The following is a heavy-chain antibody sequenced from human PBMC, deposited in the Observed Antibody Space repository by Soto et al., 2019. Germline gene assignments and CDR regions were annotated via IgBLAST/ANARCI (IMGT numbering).Heavy chain of an antibody. J-gene: IGHJ4*02. V-gene: IGHV3-23*01. CDR1: GFTFSSYA. CDR2: ISGSGGST. D-gene: IGHD6-6*01. Sequence: GGSLRLSCAASGFTFSSYAMSWVRQAPGKGLEWVSAISGSGGSTYYADSVKGRFTISRDNSKNTLYLQMNSLRAEDTAVYYCATSEIAARRIQRPYYFDYWGQGTLVTVSS. CDR3: ATSEIAARRIQRPYYFDY.